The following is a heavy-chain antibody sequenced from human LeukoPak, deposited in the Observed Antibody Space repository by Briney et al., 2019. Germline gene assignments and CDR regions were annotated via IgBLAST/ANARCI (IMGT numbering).Heavy chain of an antibody. D-gene: IGHD3-10*01. CDR2: ISGSGGSI. Sequence: GGSLRLSCAASGFTFYSYAMNWVRQTPGKGLEWVSPISGSGGSIYYADSVKGGFTFSSDNANNSLYLQMNSMSPEDTAVYYCARALATIGMVRGADYWGQGSLVTVSS. J-gene: IGHJ4*02. V-gene: IGHV3-21*01. CDR3: ARALATIGMVRGADY. CDR1: GFTFYSYA.